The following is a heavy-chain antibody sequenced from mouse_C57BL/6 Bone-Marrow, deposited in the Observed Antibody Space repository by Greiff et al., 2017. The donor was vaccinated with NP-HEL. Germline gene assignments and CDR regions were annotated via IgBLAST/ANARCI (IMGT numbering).Heavy chain of an antibody. Sequence: EVKLQESGPGLVKPSQSLSLTCSVTGYSITSGYYWNWIRQFPGNKLEWMGYISYDGSNNYNPSLKNRISITRDTSKNQFFLKLNSVTTEDTATYYCARGLITTGDFDYWGQGTTLTVSS. CDR1: GYSITSGYY. V-gene: IGHV3-6*01. CDR3: ARGLITTGDFDY. CDR2: ISYDGSN. D-gene: IGHD1-1*01. J-gene: IGHJ2*01.